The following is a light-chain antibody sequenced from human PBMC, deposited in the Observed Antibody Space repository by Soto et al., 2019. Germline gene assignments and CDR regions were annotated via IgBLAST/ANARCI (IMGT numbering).Light chain of an antibody. Sequence: DIQMTQSPSTLSGSVGDRVTITCRASQTISRWLAWYQQKPGKAPNLLIFDASTLKTGVPSRFSGSGSGTDFTLTIASLQPDDFATYYCQQYNRYSTFGQGTKVDIK. CDR2: DAS. J-gene: IGKJ1*01. V-gene: IGKV1-5*01. CDR3: QQYNRYST. CDR1: QTISRW.